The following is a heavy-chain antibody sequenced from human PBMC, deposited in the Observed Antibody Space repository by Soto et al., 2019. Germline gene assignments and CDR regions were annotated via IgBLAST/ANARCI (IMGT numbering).Heavy chain of an antibody. J-gene: IGHJ1*01. CDR2: ISGDGAAT. Sequence: PVGSLRLSCAASGFNLGSFAMTWVRQAPGKGLQWVSAISGDGAATYYGDSVKGRFTISRDNSNNTLFLQMNSLTVDDTAIYFCAKTNRPPTPEHWGQGALVDVSS. V-gene: IGHV3-23*01. CDR1: GFNLGSFA. CDR3: AKTNRPPTPEH.